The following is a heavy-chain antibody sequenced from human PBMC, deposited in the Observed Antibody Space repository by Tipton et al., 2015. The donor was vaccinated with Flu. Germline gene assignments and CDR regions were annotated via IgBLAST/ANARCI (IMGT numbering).Heavy chain of an antibody. D-gene: IGHD6-13*01. CDR3: ARGGYSSSWYPR. CDR1: GFTFSSYW. Sequence: AVSGFTFSSYWMHWVRQAPGKGLVWVSRINSDGSSTSYADSVKGRFTISRDNAKNTLYLQMNSLRAEDTAVYYCARGGYSSSWYPRWGQGTLVTVSS. V-gene: IGHV3-74*01. J-gene: IGHJ4*02. CDR2: INSDGSST.